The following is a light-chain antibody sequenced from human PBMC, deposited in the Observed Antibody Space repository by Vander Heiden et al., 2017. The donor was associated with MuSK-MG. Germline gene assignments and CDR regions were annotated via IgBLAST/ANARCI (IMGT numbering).Light chain of an antibody. Sequence: DIQMTQSPSSLSASVGDKVTITCQASQDIGHSLNWYQHKPGKGPDLLIYDASSLETGVPSRFSGGGSGTDFSLTISSLQPEDVATYYCQQDDSLLFTFGGGTKVEIK. CDR3: QQDDSLLFT. CDR2: DAS. J-gene: IGKJ4*01. CDR1: QDIGHS. V-gene: IGKV1-33*01.